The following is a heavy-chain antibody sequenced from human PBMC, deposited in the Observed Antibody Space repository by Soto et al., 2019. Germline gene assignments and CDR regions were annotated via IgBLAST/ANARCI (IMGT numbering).Heavy chain of an antibody. V-gene: IGHV1-3*01. CDR2: INGGNGNT. Sequence: GASVKVSCKASGYTFTTYPMHWVRQAPGQRLEWMGWINGGNGNTEYSQKFQGRVTITRDTSASSAYMELSSLRSEDTAVYYCARGEIAAAGYYYGMDVWGQGITVTVSS. D-gene: IGHD6-13*01. CDR3: ARGEIAAAGYYYGMDV. CDR1: GYTFTTYP. J-gene: IGHJ6*02.